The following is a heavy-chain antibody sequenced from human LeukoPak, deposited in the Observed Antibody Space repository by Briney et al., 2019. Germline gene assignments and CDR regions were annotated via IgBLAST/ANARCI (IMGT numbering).Heavy chain of an antibody. CDR1: GFTFSSYS. J-gene: IGHJ5*02. Sequence: GGSLRLSCAASGFTFSSYSMNWVRQAPGKGLEWVSYISGSSSNIYYSDSVKGRFTISRDNAKNSLYLQMNSLRDEDTAVYYCARRVSTSNTYNWFDPWGQGTLVTVSS. D-gene: IGHD2/OR15-2a*01. CDR2: ISGSSSNI. CDR3: ARRVSTSNTYNWFDP. V-gene: IGHV3-48*02.